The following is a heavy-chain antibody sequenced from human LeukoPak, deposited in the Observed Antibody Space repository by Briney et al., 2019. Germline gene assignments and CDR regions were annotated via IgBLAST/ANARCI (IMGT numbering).Heavy chain of an antibody. CDR2: IDPGDSQT. CDR3: ARRSGGYSGYDPARWFDP. J-gene: IGHJ5*02. CDR1: AYSFTNYW. Sequence: GESLRISCKGSAYSFTNYWISWVRQMPGKGLEWMGRIDPGDSQTNYSPSFQGQVTISADKSISTAYLQWSSLEASDSAMYYCARRSGGYSGYDPARWFDPWGQGTLVTVSS. V-gene: IGHV5-10-1*04. D-gene: IGHD5-12*01.